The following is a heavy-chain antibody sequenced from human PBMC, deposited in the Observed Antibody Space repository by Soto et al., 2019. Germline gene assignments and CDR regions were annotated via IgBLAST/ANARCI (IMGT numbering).Heavy chain of an antibody. D-gene: IGHD2-21*02. CDR3: ARGIVVVTAPQYFQH. Sequence: QVQLVESGGGVVQPGRSLRLSCAASGFTFSSYAMHWVRQAPGKGLEWVAVISYDGSNKYYADSVKGRFTISRDKFKNTLYLQVNSLRAEDTAVYYCARGIVVVTAPQYFQHWGQGALVTVSS. CDR2: ISYDGSNK. J-gene: IGHJ1*01. V-gene: IGHV3-30-3*01. CDR1: GFTFSSYA.